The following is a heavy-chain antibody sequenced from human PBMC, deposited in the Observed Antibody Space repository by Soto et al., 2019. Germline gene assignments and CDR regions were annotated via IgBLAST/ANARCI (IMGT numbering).Heavy chain of an antibody. J-gene: IGHJ4*02. CDR2: IYHSDTT. CDR3: ARSQFGSFYRKYFDS. CDR1: GESIVGLPY. D-gene: IGHD1-26*01. Sequence: QVQLQESGPGLVKPSGTLSLTCSVSGESIVGLPYWNWIRQSPGQGLEWLGHIYHSDTTTYNPSFKSRVSMSVDTSKNQFSLTLNSVTTAGTAVYYCARSQFGSFYRKYFDSWGPGIRVAVSS. V-gene: IGHV4-59*11.